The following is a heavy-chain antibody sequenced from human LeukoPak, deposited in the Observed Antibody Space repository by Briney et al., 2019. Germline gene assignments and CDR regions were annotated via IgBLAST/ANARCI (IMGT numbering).Heavy chain of an antibody. CDR3: AKDQMRKGVVPAAIGY. J-gene: IGHJ4*02. Sequence: GGSLRLSCAASGFTVSSNYMSWVRQAPGKGLEWVAFIRYDGSNKYYADSVKGRFTISRDNSKNTLYLQMNSLRAEDTAVYYCAKDQMRKGVVPAAIGYWGQGTLVTVSS. CDR1: GFTVSSNY. D-gene: IGHD2-2*01. V-gene: IGHV3-30*02. CDR2: IRYDGSNK.